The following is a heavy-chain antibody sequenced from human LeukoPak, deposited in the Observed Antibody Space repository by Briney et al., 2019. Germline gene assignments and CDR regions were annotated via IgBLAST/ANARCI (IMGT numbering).Heavy chain of an antibody. CDR3: AKAVRGSSWPIYFDS. D-gene: IGHD6-13*01. CDR1: GFTFSSYA. V-gene: IGHV3-23*01. Sequence: GGSLRLSCAASGFTFSSYAMSWVRQAPGKGLEWVSAISGSGGSTYYADSVKGRFTISRDNSKNTLYLQMNSLRAEDTAVYYCAKAVRGSSWPIYFDSWGQGTLVTVSS. CDR2: ISGSGGST. J-gene: IGHJ4*02.